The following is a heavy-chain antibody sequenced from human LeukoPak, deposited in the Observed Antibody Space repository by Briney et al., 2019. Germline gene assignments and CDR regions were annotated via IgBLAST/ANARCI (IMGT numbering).Heavy chain of an antibody. J-gene: IGHJ5*02. V-gene: IGHV4-4*07. CDR2: IYTSGTT. CDR3: ARRIVSVPAIQQGNWLDP. D-gene: IGHD2-21*02. CDR1: GGSISRYY. Sequence: PSETLSLTCTVSGGSISRYYWNCIRQPAGKGLEWIGRIYTSGTTNYNPSLESRVTISVDTSKSQFSLKLSSVTAADTAVYYCARRIVSVPAIQQGNWLDPWGQGTLVTVSS.